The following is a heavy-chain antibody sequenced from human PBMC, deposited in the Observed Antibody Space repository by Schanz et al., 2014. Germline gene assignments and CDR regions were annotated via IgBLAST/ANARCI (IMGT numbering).Heavy chain of an antibody. D-gene: IGHD3-10*01. J-gene: IGHJ4*02. Sequence: PGGSLRLSCAASGITFSSHSFNWVRQAPGKGLEWVSYIGNGGVTIYYADSVKGRFTISRDNSKNSLYLQMNSLRAEDTAVYYCARIGGSVFDYWAQGTLXTVSS. CDR1: GITFSSHS. CDR3: ARIGGSVFDY. CDR2: IGNGGVTI. V-gene: IGHV3-48*04.